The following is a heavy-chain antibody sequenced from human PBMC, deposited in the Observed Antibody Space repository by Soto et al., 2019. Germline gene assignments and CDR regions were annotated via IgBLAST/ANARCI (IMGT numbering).Heavy chain of an antibody. CDR2: ISGSGGST. CDR3: ARAEGYCSSTSCPIFFDF. Sequence: EVQLLESGGGLIQPGGSLRLSCAASGFTFSSYAMSWVRQAPGKGLEWVSAISGSGGSTFHADSVKGRFTISRDNAKNSLYLQMNSLRAEDTAVYYCARAEGYCSSTSCPIFFDFWGQGTLVTVSS. CDR1: GFTFSSYA. V-gene: IGHV3-23*01. J-gene: IGHJ4*02. D-gene: IGHD2-2*01.